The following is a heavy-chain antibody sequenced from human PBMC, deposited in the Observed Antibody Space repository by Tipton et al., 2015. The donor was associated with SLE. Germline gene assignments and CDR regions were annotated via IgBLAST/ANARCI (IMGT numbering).Heavy chain of an antibody. CDR3: ARAIYHFDY. Sequence: LRLSCAVYGGSFNGYYWNWIRQPPGKGLEWIGEINHSGSTNYNPSLKSRVTISVDTSNNQFSLRLSSVTAADTAVYYCARAIYHFDYWGQGALVTVSS. CDR2: INHSGST. V-gene: IGHV4-34*01. D-gene: IGHD2-21*01. J-gene: IGHJ4*02. CDR1: GGSFNGYY.